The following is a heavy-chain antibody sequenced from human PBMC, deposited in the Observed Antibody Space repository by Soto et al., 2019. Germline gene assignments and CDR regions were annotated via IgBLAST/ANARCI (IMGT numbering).Heavy chain of an antibody. CDR2: SFDSGST. V-gene: IGHV4-30-4*01. CDR3: AREIMPLTNDWYFDL. D-gene: IGHD2-8*01. Sequence: QVQLQESGPGLVKPSETLSLTCTVSGGSISGGVHSWSWIRQPPGKGLEWIGHSFDSGSTYYNPSLKSRLTISVDTSKNQFSLRLSSVTAADTAVYYCAREIMPLTNDWYFDLWGRCTLVTVSS. CDR1: GGSISGGVHS. J-gene: IGHJ2*01.